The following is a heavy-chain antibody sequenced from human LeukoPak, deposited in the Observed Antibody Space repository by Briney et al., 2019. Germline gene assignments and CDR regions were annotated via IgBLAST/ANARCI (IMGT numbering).Heavy chain of an antibody. CDR3: ASPRTAAAGIAYWFDP. D-gene: IGHD6-13*01. CDR2: IYYSGST. J-gene: IGHJ5*02. V-gene: IGHV4-39*07. Sequence: SETLSLTCTVSGGSISSSSYYWGWIRQPPGKGLEWIGSIYYSGSTYYNPSLKSRVTISVDTSKNQFSLKLSSVTAADTAVYYCASPRTAAAGIAYWFDPWGQGTLVTVSS. CDR1: GGSISSSSYY.